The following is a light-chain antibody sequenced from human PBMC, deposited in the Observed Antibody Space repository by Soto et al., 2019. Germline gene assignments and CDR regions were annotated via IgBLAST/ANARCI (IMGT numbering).Light chain of an antibody. CDR3: QQYVSPPIT. Sequence: EIVFTQSPGTLSLSPGERATLSCRASQSVASSSIAWYQQRLGQAPRLLIYGASNRATGIPDRFSGSGSGTEFTLTISRLEPEDFAVYYCQQYVSPPITFGQGTRLEIK. V-gene: IGKV3-20*01. CDR1: QSVASSS. CDR2: GAS. J-gene: IGKJ5*01.